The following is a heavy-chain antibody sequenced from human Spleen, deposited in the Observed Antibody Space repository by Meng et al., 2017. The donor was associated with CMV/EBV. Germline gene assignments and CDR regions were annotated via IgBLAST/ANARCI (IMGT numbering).Heavy chain of an antibody. V-gene: IGHV3-30*02. CDR3: AKEFRGHCSGGSCYSADH. CDR1: GFTFGNYG. D-gene: IGHD2-15*01. J-gene: IGHJ4*02. Sequence: GGSLRLSCEASGFTFGNYGMHWVRQAPGKGLEWVAFVHFDGIDKYYADSVKGRFTISRDNSKNTVNLQMNSLRAEDTALYYCAKEFRGHCSGGSCYSADHWAQGTLVTVSS. CDR2: VHFDGIDK.